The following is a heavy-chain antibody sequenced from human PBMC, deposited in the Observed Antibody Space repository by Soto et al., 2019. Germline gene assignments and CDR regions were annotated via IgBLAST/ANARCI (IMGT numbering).Heavy chain of an antibody. V-gene: IGHV4-4*02. CDR2: AFHTGTT. CDR3: ARSAGCYEVHS. J-gene: IGHJ4*02. Sequence: QVQLQESGPGLVKPSGTLSLTCAVSGDSVSSPYYWCWVRQPPGKGLEGIGEAFHTGTTSYNPSLRRRVTISMDKSNNQFSLDLSSVTAADTAVYYCARSAGCYEVHSWGPGTLVIVSS. CDR1: GDSVSSPYY. D-gene: IGHD2-21*01.